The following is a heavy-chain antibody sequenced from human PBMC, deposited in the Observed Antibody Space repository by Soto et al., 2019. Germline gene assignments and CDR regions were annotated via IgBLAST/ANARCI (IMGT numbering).Heavy chain of an antibody. CDR2: INSANGDT. Sequence: QVQLVQSGSEVKKPGASVKVSCKASGYTFTKYPMHWVRQAPGQRLEWMGWINSANGDTKYSQKFQGRVTITRDTSASTAYMELSSLRSEDTALYYCANESGYDYGPSDYWGQGTLVTVSS. CDR1: GYTFTKYP. CDR3: ANESGYDYGPSDY. J-gene: IGHJ4*02. V-gene: IGHV1-3*01. D-gene: IGHD3-10*01.